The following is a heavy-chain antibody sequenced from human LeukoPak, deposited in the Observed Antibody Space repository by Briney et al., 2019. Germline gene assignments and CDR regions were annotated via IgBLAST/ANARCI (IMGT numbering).Heavy chain of an antibody. Sequence: ASVKVSCKASGYTFTSYFMHWVRQAPGQGLEWMGIINPSSGSTTYAQKFQGRVTMTRDTSTSTVYMGLSSLRSEDTAVYHCARGWGSFDYWGQGTLVTVSS. CDR2: INPSSGST. V-gene: IGHV1-46*01. J-gene: IGHJ4*02. CDR1: GYTFTSYF. D-gene: IGHD3-16*01. CDR3: ARGWGSFDY.